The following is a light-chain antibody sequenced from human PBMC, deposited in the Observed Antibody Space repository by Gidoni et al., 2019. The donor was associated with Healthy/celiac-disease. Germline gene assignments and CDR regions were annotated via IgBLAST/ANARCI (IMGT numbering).Light chain of an antibody. Sequence: SYVMTQPPSVSAAPGQTARIPCGGNNIGSKSVHRYQQKPRQAHVLGVYDDCDRPSGIPERFSGSNSGNAATLTSSRVEAGDEAYFFCQVWDSSSDHWVFGGGTKLTVL. V-gene: IGLV3-21*02. CDR1: NIGSKS. CDR3: QVWDSSSDHWV. CDR2: DDC. J-gene: IGLJ3*02.